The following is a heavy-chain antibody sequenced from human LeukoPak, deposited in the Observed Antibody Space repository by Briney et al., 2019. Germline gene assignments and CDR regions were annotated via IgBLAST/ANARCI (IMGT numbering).Heavy chain of an antibody. CDR3: AKIFSSWQDY. CDR1: GYTFTSYY. Sequence: ASVTVSCKASGYTFTSYYMHWVRQAPGQGLEWMGIINPSGGSTSYAQKFQGRVTMTRDMSTSTVYMELSSLRAEDTAVYYCAKIFSSWQDYWGQGTLVTVSS. J-gene: IGHJ4*02. CDR2: INPSGGST. V-gene: IGHV1-46*01. D-gene: IGHD6-13*01.